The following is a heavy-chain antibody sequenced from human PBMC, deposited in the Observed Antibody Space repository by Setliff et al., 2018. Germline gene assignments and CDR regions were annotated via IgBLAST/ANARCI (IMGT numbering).Heavy chain of an antibody. J-gene: IGHJ6*03. V-gene: IGHV4-39*01. CDR3: ARHGRLGSSWYGGSGYYYYYMDV. CDR1: GGSISSSSYY. CDR2: IYYSGST. D-gene: IGHD6-13*01. Sequence: TLSLTCPVSGGSISSSSYYWGWIRQSPGKGLEWIGSIYYSGSTYYNPSLKSRVTISVDTSKNQFSLKLSSVTAADTAVYYCARHGRLGSSWYGGSGYYYYYMDVWGKGTTVTVSS.